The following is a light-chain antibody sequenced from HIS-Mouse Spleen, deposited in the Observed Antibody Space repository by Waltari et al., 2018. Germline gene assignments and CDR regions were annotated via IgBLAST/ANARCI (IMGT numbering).Light chain of an antibody. Sequence: DIVMTQSPDSLAVSLGGGATITCRSSQMVLYNTNNKNYLAWYQKKPGQPPKLLIYWAFTRESGVPDRFSGSGSGTDFTLTISSLQAEDVAVYYCQQYYSTPYTFGQGTKLEIK. V-gene: IGKV4-1*01. CDR3: QQYYSTPYT. CDR1: QMVLYNTNNKNY. CDR2: WAF. J-gene: IGKJ2*01.